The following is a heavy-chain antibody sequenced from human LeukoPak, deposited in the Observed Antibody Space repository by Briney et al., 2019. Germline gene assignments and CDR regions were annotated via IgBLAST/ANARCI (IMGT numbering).Heavy chain of an antibody. V-gene: IGHV3-48*03. Sequence: GGSLRLSCAASGFTFSSYEMNWVRQAPGKGLEWVSYISSSGSTIYYADSVKGRFTISRDNAKNSLYLLMNSLRAEDTAVYYCAREGGSRVVIYFDYWGQGTLVTVSS. CDR3: AREGGSRVVIYFDY. CDR2: ISSSGSTI. CDR1: GFTFSSYE. D-gene: IGHD1-26*01. J-gene: IGHJ4*02.